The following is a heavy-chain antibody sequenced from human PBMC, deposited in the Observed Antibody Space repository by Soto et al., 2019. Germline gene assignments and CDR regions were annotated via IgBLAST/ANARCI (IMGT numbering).Heavy chain of an antibody. J-gene: IGHJ4*02. D-gene: IGHD5-12*01. CDR2: IYSGGST. CDR3: ATALRSAYGSFES. CDR1: GFTVSSNY. Sequence: GGSLRLSCAASGFTVSSNYMSWVRQAPGKGLEWVSVIYSGGSTYYADSVKGRFTISRHNSKNTLYLQMNSLRAEDTAIYYCATALRSAYGSFESWGLGTQVTVSS. V-gene: IGHV3-53*01.